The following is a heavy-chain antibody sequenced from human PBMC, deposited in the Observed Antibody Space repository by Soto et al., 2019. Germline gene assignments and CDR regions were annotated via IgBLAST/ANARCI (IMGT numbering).Heavy chain of an antibody. CDR2: IFVNGNT. Sequence: QVQLQESGPGLVKPSETLSLTCTVASGSVSTYYWSWIRQPAGKGLEWIGRIFVNGNTNYNPSLRSRVTISVDTSQGQFSLNLTSVTAADTAVYFCARSGGSYNFDSWGQGILVTVSS. CDR1: SGSVSTYY. V-gene: IGHV4-4*07. D-gene: IGHD1-1*01. J-gene: IGHJ4*02. CDR3: ARSGGSYNFDS.